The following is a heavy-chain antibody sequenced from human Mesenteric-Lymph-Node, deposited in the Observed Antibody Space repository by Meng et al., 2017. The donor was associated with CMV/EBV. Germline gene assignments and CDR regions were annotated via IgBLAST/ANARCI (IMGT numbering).Heavy chain of an antibody. V-gene: IGHV4-59*01. Sequence: GSLRLSCTVSGGSISSYYWSWIRQPPGKGLEWIGYIYYSGSTNYNPSLKSRVTISVDKSKNQFSLKLSSVKDADTAGEDCARGKEDDGMDGWGQGTTVTVSS. J-gene: IGHJ6*02. CDR3: ARGKEDDGMDG. CDR1: GGSISSYY. CDR2: IYYSGST.